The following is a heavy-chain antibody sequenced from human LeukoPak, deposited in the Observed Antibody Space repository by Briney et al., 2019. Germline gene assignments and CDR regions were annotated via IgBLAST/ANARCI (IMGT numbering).Heavy chain of an antibody. CDR3: ARSIAVAGTLISPPYWYFDL. CDR2: VFYEGNT. D-gene: IGHD6-19*01. V-gene: IGHV4-59*02. CDR1: GGSVTGYF. Sequence: SETLSLTCTVSGGSVTGYFWSWIRQPPGKGLEWLGYVFYEGNTRYNPSLESRVTTSVDTTKKQFSLKLSSVTAADTAVYYCARSIAVAGTLISPPYWYFDLWGRGTLVTVSS. J-gene: IGHJ2*01.